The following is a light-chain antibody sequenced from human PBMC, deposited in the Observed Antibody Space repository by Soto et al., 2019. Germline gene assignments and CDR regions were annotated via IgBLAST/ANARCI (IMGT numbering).Light chain of an antibody. J-gene: IGKJ5*01. Sequence: EIVMTQSPASLSVSPGERVTLSCRASQSIRSDLACSQHKPGQAPSLLMYGASTRAPGTPARFSGSGSGTEFTLTISSLQSEDFAVYFCHQYNNWPPITFGQGTRLEI. CDR2: GAS. CDR1: QSIRSD. V-gene: IGKV3-15*01. CDR3: HQYNNWPPIT.